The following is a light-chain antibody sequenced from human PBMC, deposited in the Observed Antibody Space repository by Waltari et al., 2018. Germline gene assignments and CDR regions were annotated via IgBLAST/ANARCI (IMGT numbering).Light chain of an antibody. CDR1: SSAGGGYNY. J-gene: IGLJ2*01. Sequence: QSALPQPASVSGSPGQSITISCTGTSSAGGGYNYVPWYQTNPGIALTLMIYDVSNRPSGVSNRFSGSKSGNTASLTISGLQAEDEVDYYCSSYTSSSTRVFGGGTKLTVL. CDR3: SSYTSSSTRV. CDR2: DVS. V-gene: IGLV2-14*01.